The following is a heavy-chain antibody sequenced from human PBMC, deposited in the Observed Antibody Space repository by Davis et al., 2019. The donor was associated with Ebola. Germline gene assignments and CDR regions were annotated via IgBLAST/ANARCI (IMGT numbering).Heavy chain of an antibody. Sequence: ASVKVSCKTSGYTFTGFYIHWVRQAPGQGLEGMGWIYPYNGNTHHAQKLQGRVSMTADTSTSTAYVELRSLRSDDTAVYYCARDPWGMEKDSWGQGTLVTISS. J-gene: IGHJ4*02. CDR3: ARDPWGMEKDS. CDR2: IYPYNGNT. V-gene: IGHV1-18*04. D-gene: IGHD3-16*01. CDR1: GYTFTGFY.